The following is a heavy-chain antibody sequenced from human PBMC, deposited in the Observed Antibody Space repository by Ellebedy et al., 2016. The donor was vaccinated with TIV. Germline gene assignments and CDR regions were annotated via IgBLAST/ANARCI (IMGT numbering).Heavy chain of an antibody. D-gene: IGHD3-16*01. CDR1: GDSVSSNSGA. CDR3: ARGVNWFDP. CDR2: TYYRSRWFN. J-gene: IGHJ5*02. V-gene: IGHV6-1*01. Sequence: MPSETLSLTCGISGDSVSSNSGAWHWFRQSPSRGFEWLGRTYYRSRWFNDYAMSVKSRITINADTSKNQFSLQLNSVTSEDTAVYYCARGVNWFDPWGQGTLVTVSS.